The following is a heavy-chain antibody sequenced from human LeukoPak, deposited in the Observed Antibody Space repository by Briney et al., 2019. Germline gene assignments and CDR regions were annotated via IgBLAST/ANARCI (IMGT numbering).Heavy chain of an antibody. D-gene: IGHD3-3*01. CDR1: GFTFSSYC. V-gene: IGHV3-21*01. CDR3: ARDGWYYDFWSGYDTFDY. CDR2: ISSSSSYI. Sequence: PGGSLRLSCAASGFTFSSYCMDWVRQPPGKGLEWVSSISSSSSYIYYADSVKGRFTISRDNAKNSLYLQMNSLRAEDTAVYYCARDGWYYDFWSGYDTFDYWGQGTLVTVSS. J-gene: IGHJ4*02.